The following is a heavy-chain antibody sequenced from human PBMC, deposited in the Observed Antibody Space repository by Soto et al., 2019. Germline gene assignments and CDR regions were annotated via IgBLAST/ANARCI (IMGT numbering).Heavy chain of an antibody. CDR2: IYPSDSDT. CDR3: ARGGVSTRTFDY. D-gene: IGHD3-3*01. Sequence: PGESLKISWKGSGYNFAVYCIAWVLQMPGKGLELMGIIYPSDSDTRYRPSFQGQVTISADKSISSAYLQWSSLRASDTAMYYCARGGVSTRTFDYWGQGTPVTVSS. J-gene: IGHJ4*02. V-gene: IGHV5-51*01. CDR1: GYNFAVYC.